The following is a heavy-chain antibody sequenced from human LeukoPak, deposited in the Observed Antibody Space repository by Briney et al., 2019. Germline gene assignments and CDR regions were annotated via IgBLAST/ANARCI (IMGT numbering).Heavy chain of an antibody. V-gene: IGHV3-23*01. J-gene: IGHJ6*02. CDR2: ISGSGGST. D-gene: IGHD2-2*01. CDR1: GFTFSSYA. CDR3: AKDAGSDIVVVPAAPRGYYGMDV. Sequence: GGSLRLSCAASGFTFSSYAMSWVRQAPGKRLEWVSAISGSGGSTYYADSVKGRFTISRDNSKNTLYLQMNSLRAEDTAVYYCAKDAGSDIVVVPAAPRGYYGMDVWGQGTTVTVSS.